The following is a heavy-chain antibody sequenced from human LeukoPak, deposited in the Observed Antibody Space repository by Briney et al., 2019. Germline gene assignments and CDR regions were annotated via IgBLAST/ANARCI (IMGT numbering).Heavy chain of an antibody. CDR3: AREVADYGDYVYYYYGMDV. Sequence: PGGSLRLSCTASKFSFSTYAMHWVRQTPGKGLEWVAVISYDGSNTYYADSMKGRFSISRDSSKNTLFLQMNSLRAEDTAVYYCAREVADYGDYVYYYYGMDVWGQGTTVTVSS. CDR1: KFSFSTYA. CDR2: ISYDGSNT. J-gene: IGHJ6*02. V-gene: IGHV3-30*03. D-gene: IGHD4-17*01.